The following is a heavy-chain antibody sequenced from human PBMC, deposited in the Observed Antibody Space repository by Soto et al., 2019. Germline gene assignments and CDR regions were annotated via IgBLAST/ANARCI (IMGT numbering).Heavy chain of an antibody. J-gene: IGHJ4*02. CDR1: GFTFSTYA. Sequence: PGGSLRLSCAASGFTFSTYAMSWVRQAPGKGLEWVSVITGSGGSTYYADSVKGRFTISRDNSKNTLYLQMNSLRAEDTAVYYCAKEYYDFWSGYLLFDYWGQGTLVTVSS. D-gene: IGHD3-3*01. CDR2: ITGSGGST. V-gene: IGHV3-23*01. CDR3: AKEYYDFWSGYLLFDY.